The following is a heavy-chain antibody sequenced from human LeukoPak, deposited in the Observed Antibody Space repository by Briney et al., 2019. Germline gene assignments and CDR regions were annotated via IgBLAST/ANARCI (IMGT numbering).Heavy chain of an antibody. Sequence: PGGSLRLSCAASGFTFGSYGMNWVRQAPGKGLEWVSYISGSSRTIYDADSVRGRFTISRDNAKNSLYLQMNSLRDEDTAVYYCARDPLRWLQNNYYYYYMDVWGKGNTVTVSS. CDR3: ARDPLRWLQNNYYYYYMDV. J-gene: IGHJ6*03. CDR2: ISGSSRTI. V-gene: IGHV3-48*02. CDR1: GFTFGSYG. D-gene: IGHD5-24*01.